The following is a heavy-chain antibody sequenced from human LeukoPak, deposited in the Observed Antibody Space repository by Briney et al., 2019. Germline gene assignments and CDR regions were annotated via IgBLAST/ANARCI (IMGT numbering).Heavy chain of an antibody. J-gene: IGHJ3*02. CDR3: ARLWGSPYAFDI. Sequence: PSQTLSLTCTVSGGSISSSSSYWGWIRQPPGKGLEWIGSIYYSGSTYYHPSLKSRVTISVDTSKNQFSLRLSSVTAADTAVYYCARLWGSPYAFDIWGQGTMVTVSS. CDR2: IYYSGST. D-gene: IGHD3-16*01. CDR1: GGSISSSSSY. V-gene: IGHV4-39*01.